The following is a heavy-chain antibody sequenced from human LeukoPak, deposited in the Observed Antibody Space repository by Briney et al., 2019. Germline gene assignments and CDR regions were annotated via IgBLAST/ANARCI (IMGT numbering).Heavy chain of an antibody. CDR2: MNPNSGNT. CDR1: GYTFTSYD. D-gene: IGHD3-10*01. J-gene: IGHJ6*02. V-gene: IGHV1-8*01. CDR3: ARGGGTIYYYGSGSYYRNYYYYGMDV. Sequence: ASVKVSCKASGYTFTSYDINWVRQATGQGLEWMGWMNPNSGNTGYAQKFQGRVTMTRNTSISTAYMELSSLRSEDTAVYYCARGGGTIYYYGSGSYYRNYYYYGMDVWGQGTTVTVSS.